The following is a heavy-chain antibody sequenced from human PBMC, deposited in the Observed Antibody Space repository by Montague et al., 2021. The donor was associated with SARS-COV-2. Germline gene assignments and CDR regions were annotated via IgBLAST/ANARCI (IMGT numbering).Heavy chain of an antibody. V-gene: IGHV6-1*01. Sequence: CAISGDSVSSNTVTWNWIRQSPSRGLEWLGRTYYRSKWYHDYAISLKSRITINPDTSKNQFSLQLSSVAPEDTAVFYCARTTTRMLYPENAFDIWGQGTTVTVSS. CDR3: ARTTTRMLYPENAFDI. CDR1: GDSVSSNTVT. D-gene: IGHD2-15*01. CDR2: TYYRSKWYH. J-gene: IGHJ3*02.